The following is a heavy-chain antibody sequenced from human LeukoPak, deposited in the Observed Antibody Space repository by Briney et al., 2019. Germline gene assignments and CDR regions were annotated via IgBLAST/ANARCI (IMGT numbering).Heavy chain of an antibody. Sequence: GGSLRLSCAASGFTFSSYAMSWVRQAPGKGLEWVSAISGSGDKTYYADSVKGRFTISRDSSKNTMYLQMNSLRAEDTAVYYCARDDSSSWYGNYGMDVWGQGTTVTVSS. CDR1: GFTFSSYA. V-gene: IGHV3-23*01. D-gene: IGHD6-13*01. CDR2: ISGSGDKT. J-gene: IGHJ6*02. CDR3: ARDDSSSWYGNYGMDV.